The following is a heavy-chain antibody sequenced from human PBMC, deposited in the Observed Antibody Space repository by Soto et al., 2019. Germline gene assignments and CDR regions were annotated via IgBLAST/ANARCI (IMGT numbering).Heavy chain of an antibody. V-gene: IGHV4-39*01. J-gene: IGHJ3*02. CDR2: IYYSGST. CDR3: ARNTEIGYCSGGSCPDAFDI. CDR1: GGSISSSSYY. D-gene: IGHD2-15*01. Sequence: SETLSLTCTVSGGSISSSSYYWGWIRQPPGKGLEWIGSIYYSGSTYYNPSLKSRVTISADTSKNQFSLKLSSVTAADTAVYYCARNTEIGYCSGGSCPDAFDIWGQGTMVTVSS.